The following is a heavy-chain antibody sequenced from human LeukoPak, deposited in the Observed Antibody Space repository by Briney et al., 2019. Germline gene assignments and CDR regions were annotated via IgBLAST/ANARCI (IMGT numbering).Heavy chain of an antibody. CDR2: ISAYNGNT. D-gene: IGHD2-15*01. CDR3: AINQAGYCGGGSCYRHEFYYMDV. J-gene: IGHJ6*03. V-gene: IGHV1-18*01. CDR1: GYTFTSYG. Sequence: ASVKVSCKASGYTFTSYGISWVRQAPGQGLEWMGWISAYNGNTNYAQKLQGRVTMTTDTSTSTAYMELRSLRSEDTAMYYCAINQAGYCGGGSCYRHEFYYMDVWGKGTSVTVSS.